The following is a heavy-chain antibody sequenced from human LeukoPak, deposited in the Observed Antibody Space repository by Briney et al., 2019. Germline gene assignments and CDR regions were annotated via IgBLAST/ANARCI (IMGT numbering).Heavy chain of an antibody. CDR3: AREISGGGSYYDY. J-gene: IGHJ4*02. Sequence: SETLSLTCIVSGGSISSHYWSWIRQPPGKGLEWIGYIYYSGSTNYNPSLKSRVTISVDTSKNQFSLKLSSVTAADTAVYYCAREISGGGSYYDYWGQGTLVTVSS. D-gene: IGHD1-26*01. CDR2: IYYSGST. CDR1: GGSISSHY. V-gene: IGHV4-59*11.